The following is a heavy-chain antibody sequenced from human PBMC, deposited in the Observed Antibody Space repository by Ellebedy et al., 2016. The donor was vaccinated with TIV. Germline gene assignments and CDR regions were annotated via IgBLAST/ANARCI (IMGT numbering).Heavy chain of an antibody. J-gene: IGHJ6*02. CDR3: ARDGSSSSDYYYYGMDV. Sequence: MPGGSLRLSCTVSGGSISSYYWSWIRQPPGKGLEWIGYIYYSGSTNYNPSLKSRVTISVDTSKNQFSLKLSSVTAADTAVYYCARDGSSSSDYYYYGMDVWGQGTTVTVSS. D-gene: IGHD6-6*01. CDR2: IYYSGST. V-gene: IGHV4-59*01. CDR1: GGSISSYY.